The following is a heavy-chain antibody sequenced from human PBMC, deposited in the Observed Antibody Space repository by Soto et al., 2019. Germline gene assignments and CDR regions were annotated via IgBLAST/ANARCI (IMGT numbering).Heavy chain of an antibody. CDR2: IIPIFGTA. CDR3: ASTTVTTRDYGMDV. J-gene: IGHJ6*02. CDR1: GGTFSSYA. V-gene: IGHV1-69*13. Sequence: ASVKVSCKASGGTFSSYAISWVRQAPGQGLEWMGGIIPIFGTANYAQKFQGRVTITADESTSTAYVELSSLRSEDTAVYYCASTTVTTRDYGMDVWGQGTTVTVSS. D-gene: IGHD4-4*01.